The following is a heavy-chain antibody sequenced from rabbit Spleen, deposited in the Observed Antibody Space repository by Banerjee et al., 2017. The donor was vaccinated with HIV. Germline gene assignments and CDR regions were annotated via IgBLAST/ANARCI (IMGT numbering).Heavy chain of an antibody. Sequence: QLKESGGGLVQPGGSLKLSCKASGFDFTSYYMSWVRQAPGKGLEWIGYIDPVFGSAYYASWVNGRFSISRENTQNTVSLQLNILTAADTATYFCARGGGLWGQGTLVTV. CDR2: IDPVFGSA. J-gene: IGHJ3*01. V-gene: IGHV1S7*01. CDR1: GFDFTSYY. CDR3: ARGGGL.